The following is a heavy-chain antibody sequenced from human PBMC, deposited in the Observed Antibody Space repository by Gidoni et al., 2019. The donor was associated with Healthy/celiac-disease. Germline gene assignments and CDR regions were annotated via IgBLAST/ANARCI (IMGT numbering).Heavy chain of an antibody. CDR2: AYYSGST. D-gene: IGHD3-10*01. CDR1: GGSISSSSYY. Sequence: QLQLQESGPGLVKPSETLSLTCTVSGGSISSSSYYWGWIRQPPGKGLEWLGSAYYSGSTSYNPSLKSRVTISVDTSKSQFSLKLSSVTAADMAVYYCARHRSGSYVSPFDYWGQGTLITVSS. V-gene: IGHV4-39*01. CDR3: ARHRSGSYVSPFDY. J-gene: IGHJ4*02.